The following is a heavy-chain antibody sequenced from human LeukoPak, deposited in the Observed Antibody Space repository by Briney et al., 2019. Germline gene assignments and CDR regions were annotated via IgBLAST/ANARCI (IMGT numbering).Heavy chain of an antibody. V-gene: IGHV7-4-1*02. CDR3: ARVAILSFGESLDY. CDR2: ITTNTGKP. CDR1: GYSFSSYA. J-gene: IGHJ4*02. D-gene: IGHD3-10*01. Sequence: ASVKVPCKASGYSFSSYALTWVRQVPGQGLEWMGWITTNTGKPTYAQSFTGRFVFSLDTSVNTAYLQINSLKTEDTAVYYCARVAILSFGESLDYWGQGTLVTVSS.